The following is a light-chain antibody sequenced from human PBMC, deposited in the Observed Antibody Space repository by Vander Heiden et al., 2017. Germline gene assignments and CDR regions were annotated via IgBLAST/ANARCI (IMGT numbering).Light chain of an antibody. J-gene: IGKJ1*01. CDR3: QQYGYSSWT. V-gene: IGKV3-20*01. CDR1: QSISSNY. Sequence: IVLTQYPGTLSLPPGERATLSCRASQSISSNYLAWYQQKPGQAPRLLIYGASSRATGIPDRFSGSGSATDFTLTISRLEPEDFAVYYCQQYGYSSWTFGQGTKVEV. CDR2: GAS.